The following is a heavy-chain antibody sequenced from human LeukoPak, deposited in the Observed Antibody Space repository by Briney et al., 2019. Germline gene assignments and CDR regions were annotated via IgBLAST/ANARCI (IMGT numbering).Heavy chain of an antibody. Sequence: GGSLRLSCAASGFTFSNAWMSWVRQAPGKGLEWVGRIKSKTDGGTTDYAAPVKGRFTISRDDSKNTLYLQMNSLKTEDTAVYYCTTGSNYYDSSGYSPWGQGTLVTVSS. D-gene: IGHD3-22*01. V-gene: IGHV3-15*01. CDR2: IKSKTDGGTT. J-gene: IGHJ5*02. CDR3: TTGSNYYDSSGYSP. CDR1: GFTFSNAW.